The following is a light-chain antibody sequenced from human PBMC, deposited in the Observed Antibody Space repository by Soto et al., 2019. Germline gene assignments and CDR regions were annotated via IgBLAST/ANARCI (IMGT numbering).Light chain of an antibody. CDR1: QSVSSD. Sequence: EIVLTQSPATLSLSPGERATLSCRASQSVSSDLAWYQQRPGRAPRLLIYDASNRATGIPARFSGGGSGTDVTLTISSLEPEDFAVYYCQQRSNWPWTFGQGTKVEIK. V-gene: IGKV3-11*01. CDR2: DAS. CDR3: QQRSNWPWT. J-gene: IGKJ1*01.